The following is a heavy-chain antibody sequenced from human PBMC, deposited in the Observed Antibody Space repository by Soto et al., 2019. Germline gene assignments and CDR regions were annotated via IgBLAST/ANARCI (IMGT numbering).Heavy chain of an antibody. CDR2: ISAYNGNT. CDR1: GYTFTSYG. Sequence: GXSGKVSCKASGYTFTSYGISWVRQAPGQGLEWMGWISAYNGNTNYAQKLQGRVTMTTDTSTSTAYMELRSLRSDDTAVYYCARWWDTAMVMDYWGQGTLVTVSS. V-gene: IGHV1-18*01. D-gene: IGHD5-18*01. CDR3: ARWWDTAMVMDY. J-gene: IGHJ4*02.